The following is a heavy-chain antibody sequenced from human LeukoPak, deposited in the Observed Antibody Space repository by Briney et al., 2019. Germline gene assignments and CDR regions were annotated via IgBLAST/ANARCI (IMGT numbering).Heavy chain of an antibody. CDR1: GFTFSSYS. J-gene: IGHJ4*02. CDR2: ISSSSSYI. V-gene: IGHV3-21*01. Sequence: GGSLRLSCAASGFTFSSYSMNWVRQAPGKGLEWVSSISSSSSYIYYADSVKGRFTISRDNAKNSLYLQMNSLRAEDTAVYYCAPHPPYSSNWSARDYWGQGTLVTVSS. CDR3: APHPPYSSNWSARDY. D-gene: IGHD6-13*01.